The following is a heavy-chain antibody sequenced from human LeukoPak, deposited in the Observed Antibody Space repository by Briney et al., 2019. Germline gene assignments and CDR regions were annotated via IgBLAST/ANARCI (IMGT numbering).Heavy chain of an antibody. V-gene: IGHV3-7*03. J-gene: IGHJ6*03. CDR2: IKQDGNEK. CDR3: ARDRSADPRYYYMDV. CDR1: GFRFNTYW. Sequence: GGSLRLSCAASGFRFNTYWMSWVRQAPGKGLEWVANIKQDGNEKYYADSVKGRFTISRDNGKNSLDLQMNSLRAEDTALYYCARDRSADPRYYYMDVWGKGTTVTVSS.